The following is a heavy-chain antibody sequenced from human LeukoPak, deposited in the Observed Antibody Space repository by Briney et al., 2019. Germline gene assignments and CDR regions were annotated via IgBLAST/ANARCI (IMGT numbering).Heavy chain of an antibody. Sequence: ASVKVSCKASGYTFTSYGISWVRQAPGQGLERMGWISAYNGNTNYAQKLQGRVTMTTDTSTSTAYMELRSLRSDDTAVYYCARDYYGSGSYPKDPYYYYGMDVWGKGTTVTVSS. V-gene: IGHV1-18*04. CDR1: GYTFTSYG. CDR3: ARDYYGSGSYPKDPYYYYGMDV. D-gene: IGHD3-10*01. CDR2: ISAYNGNT. J-gene: IGHJ6*04.